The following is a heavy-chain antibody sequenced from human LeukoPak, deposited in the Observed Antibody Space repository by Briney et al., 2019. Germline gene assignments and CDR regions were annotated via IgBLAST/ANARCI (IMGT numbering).Heavy chain of an antibody. CDR2: MNPNSGNT. CDR1: GYTFTSYD. CDR3: ARGHGYYYGSGSKFDY. J-gene: IGHJ4*02. D-gene: IGHD3-10*01. Sequence: ASVKVSCKASGYTFTSYDINRVRQATGQGLEWMGWMNPNSGNTGYAQKFQGRVTMTRNTSISTAYMELSSLRSEDTAVYYCARGHGYYYGSGSKFDYWGQGTLVTVSS. V-gene: IGHV1-8*01.